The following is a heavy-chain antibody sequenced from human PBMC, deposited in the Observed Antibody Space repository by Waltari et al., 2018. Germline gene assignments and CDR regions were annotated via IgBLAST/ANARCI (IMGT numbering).Heavy chain of an antibody. CDR3: AGLGDYDILTGYPYYYGMDV. CDR1: GGTFSSYA. Sequence: QVQLVQSGAAVKKPGSSVKVSCKASGGTFSSYAISWVRQAPGQGLEWMGRIIPIFGTANYAQKCQGRVTSTADKSTSTAYMELSSVRSEDTAVYYCAGLGDYDILTGYPYYYGMDVWGQGTTVTVSS. CDR2: IIPIFGTA. V-gene: IGHV1-69*08. J-gene: IGHJ6*02. D-gene: IGHD3-9*01.